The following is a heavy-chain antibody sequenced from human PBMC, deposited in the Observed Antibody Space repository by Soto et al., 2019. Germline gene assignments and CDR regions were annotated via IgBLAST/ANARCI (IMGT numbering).Heavy chain of an antibody. D-gene: IGHD5-12*01. CDR1: GFTFSDYY. CDR3: ARDLEYSGYGLYYYYGMDV. Sequence: QVQLVESGGGLVKPGGSLRLSCAASGFTFSDYYMSWIRQAPGKGLEWVSYISSSSSYTNYADSVKGRFTISRDNAKNSLYLQMNSLRAEDTAVYYCARDLEYSGYGLYYYYGMDVWGQGTTVTVSS. V-gene: IGHV3-11*06. J-gene: IGHJ6*02. CDR2: ISSSSSYT.